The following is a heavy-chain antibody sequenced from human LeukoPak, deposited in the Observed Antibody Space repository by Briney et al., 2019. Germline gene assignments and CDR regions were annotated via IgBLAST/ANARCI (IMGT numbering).Heavy chain of an antibody. D-gene: IGHD1-14*01. CDR3: ARFPDLGDAFDI. CDR2: IYYSGST. CDR1: GGSISSYY. V-gene: IGHV4-59*01. J-gene: IGHJ3*02. Sequence: SETLSLTCTVSGGSISSYYWSWIRQPPGKGLERIGYIYYSGSTNYNPSLKSRVTISVDTSKNQFSLKLSSVTAADTAVYYCARFPDLGDAFDIWGQGTMVTVSS.